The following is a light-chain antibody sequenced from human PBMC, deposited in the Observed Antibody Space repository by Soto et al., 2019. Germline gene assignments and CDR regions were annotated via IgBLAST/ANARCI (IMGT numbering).Light chain of an antibody. CDR2: AAS. CDR1: QGIRSA. J-gene: IGKJ1*01. CDR3: LLDFRYFWA. Sequence: AIQGTQSPSSLSASVGDRVTITCRTSQGIRSALGWYQQKPGKVPKLLIYAASTLQSGVPSRFSGSGSGTDFTLTISSLQPEDFATYYCLLDFRYFWAFGQGTKVDI. V-gene: IGKV1-6*01.